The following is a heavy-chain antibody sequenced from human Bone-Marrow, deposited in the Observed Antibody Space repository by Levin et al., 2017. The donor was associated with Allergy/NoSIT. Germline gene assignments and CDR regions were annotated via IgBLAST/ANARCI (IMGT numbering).Heavy chain of an antibody. D-gene: IGHD3-10*01. J-gene: IGHJ6*03. Sequence: GGSLRLSCTASGFTFGDYHMSWFRQAPGKGLEWVSFIRSKAFGGTTEYAASVKGRFTISRDDSNSVAYLQMNSLITEDTALYFCSRGPVRGTHNHNHFMDVWGNGTAVTVS. CDR1: GFTFGDYH. V-gene: IGHV3-49*03. CDR2: IRSKAFGGTT. CDR3: SRGPVRGTHNHNHFMDV.